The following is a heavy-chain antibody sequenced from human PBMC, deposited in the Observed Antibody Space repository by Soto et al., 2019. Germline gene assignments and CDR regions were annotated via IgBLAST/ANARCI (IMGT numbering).Heavy chain of an antibody. V-gene: IGHV3-23*01. J-gene: IGHJ4*02. CDR2: ISGSGGST. CDR1: GFTFSSYA. Sequence: RRLSFAASGFTFSSYAMSWVRQAPGKGLEWVSAISGSGGSTYYADSVKGRFTISRDNSKNTLYLQMNSLRAEDTAVYYCAKATELDYYGSGSYVPGFDYWGQGTLDTVSS. D-gene: IGHD3-10*01. CDR3: AKATELDYYGSGSYVPGFDY.